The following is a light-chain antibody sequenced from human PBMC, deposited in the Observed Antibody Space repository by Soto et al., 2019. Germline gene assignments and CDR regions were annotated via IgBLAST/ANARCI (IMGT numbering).Light chain of an antibody. V-gene: IGKV1-5*03. J-gene: IGKJ5*01. CDR1: QTISSW. CDR2: KAS. Sequence: DIQMTQSPSTLSGSVGDRVTITCWASQTISSWLAWYQQKPGKAPKLLIYKASTLKSGVPSRFSGSGSGTEFTLTISSLQPEDFAVYYCQQRSNWPLTFGQGTRLEI. CDR3: QQRSNWPLT.